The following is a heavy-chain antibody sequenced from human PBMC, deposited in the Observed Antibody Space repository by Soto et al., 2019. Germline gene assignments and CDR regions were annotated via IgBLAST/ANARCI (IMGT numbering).Heavy chain of an antibody. CDR3: ARDGGLAGTTWGTVGIDAFDI. V-gene: IGHV4-4*02. J-gene: IGHJ3*02. CDR1: SGSISSSNW. D-gene: IGHD1-7*01. CDR2: IYHSGST. Sequence: SETLSLTCAVSSGSISSSNWWSWVRQPPEKGLEWIGEIYHSGSTNYNPSLKSRVTISVDKSKNQFSLKLSSVTAADTAVYYCARDGGLAGTTWGTVGIDAFDIWGQGTMVTVSS.